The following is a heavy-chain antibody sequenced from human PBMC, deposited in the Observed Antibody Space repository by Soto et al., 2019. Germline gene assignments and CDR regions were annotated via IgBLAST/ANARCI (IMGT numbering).Heavy chain of an antibody. D-gene: IGHD4-4*01. J-gene: IGHJ4*02. CDR3: VKEKLYSNYEYYFDS. CDR2: ISWHSGTI. V-gene: IGHV3-9*01. Sequence: LRLSCAVSGFTFDDNAMHWVRQAPGKGLEWVSGISWHSGTIGYADSVRGRFTISRDNAKNSLYLQMNSLRPEDTALYYCVKEKLYSNYEYYFDSWGQGTLVTVSS. CDR1: GFTFDDNA.